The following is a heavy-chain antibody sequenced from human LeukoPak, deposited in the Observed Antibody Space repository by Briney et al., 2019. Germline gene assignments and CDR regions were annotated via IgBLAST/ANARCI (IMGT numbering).Heavy chain of an antibody. Sequence: SETLFLTCTVSGGSMSNYIWSWIRQPPGKGLEWVGYIYDSGSTTYNPSLKSRVTISVDTSKNQFSLKLSSVTAADTAVYYCSRSLMAGDYGGIDPWAQGTLVTVSS. CDR1: GGSMSNYI. CDR3: SRSLMAGDYGGIDP. CDR2: IYDSGST. J-gene: IGHJ5*02. D-gene: IGHD4-23*01. V-gene: IGHV4-59*01.